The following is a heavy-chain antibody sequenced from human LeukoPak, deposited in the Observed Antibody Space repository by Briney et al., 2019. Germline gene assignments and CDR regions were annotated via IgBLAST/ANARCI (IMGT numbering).Heavy chain of an antibody. Sequence: GASVKVSCKASGYTFTSYAMHWVRQAPGQRLEWMGWINAGNGNTKYSQKFQGRITITRDTSASTAYMELSSLRSEDTAVYYCARDRRDCSGGSCYYLLSYWGQGTLVTVSP. CDR1: GYTFTSYA. V-gene: IGHV1-3*01. CDR3: ARDRRDCSGGSCYYLLSY. J-gene: IGHJ4*02. D-gene: IGHD2-15*01. CDR2: INAGNGNT.